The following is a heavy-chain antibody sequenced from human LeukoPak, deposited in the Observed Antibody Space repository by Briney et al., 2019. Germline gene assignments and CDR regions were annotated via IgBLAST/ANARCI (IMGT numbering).Heavy chain of an antibody. CDR1: GLTFRTSA. CDR2: TVLGSGDT. J-gene: IGHJ4*02. D-gene: IGHD6-13*01. CDR3: AAGFSNRGYIY. Sequence: VASVKVSCKASGLTFRTSAMQWVRQTRGQGLEWLGWTVLGSGDTNYAQSLKERLTITRDMSTSTAYMELSSLRPEDTAMYYCAAGFSNRGYIYWGQGTLVTVSS. V-gene: IGHV1-58*02.